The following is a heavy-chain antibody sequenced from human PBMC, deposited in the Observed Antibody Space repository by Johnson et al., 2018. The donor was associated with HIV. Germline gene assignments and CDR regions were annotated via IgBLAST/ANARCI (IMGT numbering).Heavy chain of an antibody. D-gene: IGHD6-6*01. CDR2: INWDGGST. V-gene: IGHV3-20*04. Sequence: VQLVESGGGVVRPGGSLRFYCAASGFIFDDYGMNWVRQAPGKGLEWVSGINWDGGSTGYADSVKGRFTISRDNAKNCLYLQMNSLRVEDTALYYCVRVMGGYYSSSFGNAFDIWGQGTMVTVSS. CDR1: GFIFDDYG. J-gene: IGHJ3*02. CDR3: VRVMGGYYSSSFGNAFDI.